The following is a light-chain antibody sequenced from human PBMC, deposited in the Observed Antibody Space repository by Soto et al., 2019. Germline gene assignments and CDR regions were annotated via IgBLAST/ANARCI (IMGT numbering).Light chain of an antibody. CDR1: QSVSSSY. V-gene: IGKV3-20*01. CDR3: QQYGSSPFT. CDR2: GAS. J-gene: IGKJ3*01. Sequence: EIVLTQSPGTLSLSPGERATLSCRASQSVSSSYLAWYQQKPGQAPRLPIYGASSRATGIPDRFSGSGSGTDFTLTISRLEPEDFALYYCQQYGSSPFTFGPGTKVAIK.